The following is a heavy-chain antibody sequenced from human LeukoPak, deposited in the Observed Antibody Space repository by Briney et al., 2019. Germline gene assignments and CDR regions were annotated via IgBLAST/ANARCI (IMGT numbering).Heavy chain of an antibody. CDR1: GGSIRNYY. J-gene: IGHJ4*02. D-gene: IGHD6-13*01. V-gene: IGHV4-59*01. CDR2: VYNSGST. CDR3: ARLSSRSYFDY. Sequence: SETLSLTCTVSGGSIRNYYWSWIRQPPGKGLEWIGYVYNSGSTNYNPSLRSRVAISVDMSKNQFSLKLTSVTAADTAVYYCARLSSRSYFDYWGQGTLVTVSS.